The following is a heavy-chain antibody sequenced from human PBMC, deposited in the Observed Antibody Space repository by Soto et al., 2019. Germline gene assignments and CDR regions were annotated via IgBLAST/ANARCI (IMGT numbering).Heavy chain of an antibody. CDR3: AREGYGDYGKPFDY. Sequence: QVQLVQSGAEVKKSGSSVKVSCKASGGTFSSYSISWVRQAPGQGLGWMGGIIPLFGTANHAQKFQGRVTITADESTSTAYMQLSSLRSDDTAVYYCAREGYGDYGKPFDYWGQGTLVTVSS. D-gene: IGHD4-17*01. CDR2: IIPLFGTA. J-gene: IGHJ4*02. CDR1: GGTFSSYS. V-gene: IGHV1-69*01.